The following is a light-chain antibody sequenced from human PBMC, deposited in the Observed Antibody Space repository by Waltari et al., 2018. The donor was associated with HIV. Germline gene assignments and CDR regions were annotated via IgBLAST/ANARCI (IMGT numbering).Light chain of an antibody. J-gene: IGLJ3*02. V-gene: IGLV2-23*02. CDR2: EVS. CDR1: SSDVGSYNL. Sequence: QSALTQPASVSGSPGQSITISRTGTSSDVGSYNLVSWYQQHPGKAPKLMIYEVSKRPSGVSNRFSGSKSGNTASLTISGLQAEDEADYYCCSYAGSNWVFGGGTKLTVL. CDR3: CSYAGSNWV.